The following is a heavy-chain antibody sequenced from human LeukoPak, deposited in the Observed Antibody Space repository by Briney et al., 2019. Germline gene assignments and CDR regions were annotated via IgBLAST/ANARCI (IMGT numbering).Heavy chain of an antibody. CDR3: ARGGYYYYYTDV. CDR1: GFTFRSYS. CDR2: ISSTSSTT. Sequence: GGSLRLSCAASGFTFRSYSMNWVRQAPGKGLEWVSYISSTSSTTYYADSVNGRFTISRDNAKNSLYLQMNSVRAEDTAVYYCARGGYYYYYTDVWGKGTTVTVSS. J-gene: IGHJ6*03. V-gene: IGHV3-48*04.